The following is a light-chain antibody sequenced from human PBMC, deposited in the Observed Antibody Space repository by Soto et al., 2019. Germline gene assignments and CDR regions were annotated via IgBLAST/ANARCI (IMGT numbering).Light chain of an antibody. CDR3: QAYDYSLTASV. V-gene: IGLV1-40*01. CDR2: GNR. Sequence: QPVLTQPPSVSGAPGQRVTISCTGNSSNLGAGYVVHWYQQLPGAAPKLVIFGNRNRPSGVPERFSGSKSGTSASLAITGLQAEDEADYYCQAYDYSLTASVFGGGTKLTVL. J-gene: IGLJ3*02. CDR1: SSNLGAGYV.